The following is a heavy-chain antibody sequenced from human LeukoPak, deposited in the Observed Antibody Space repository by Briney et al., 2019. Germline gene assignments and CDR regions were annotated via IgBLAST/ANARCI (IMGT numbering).Heavy chain of an antibody. J-gene: IGHJ4*02. V-gene: IGHV3-30*02. CDR3: AKDPYGYYVRYYFDY. CDR1: GFTFGSYG. CDR2: IRYDGSNK. Sequence: GGSLRLSCAASGFTFGSYGMHWVRQAPGKGLEWVAFIRYDGSNKYYADSVKARFTISRDNSKNALYLQTNSLRAEDTAVYYCAKDPYGYYVRYYFDYWGQGTLVTVSP. D-gene: IGHD2/OR15-2a*01.